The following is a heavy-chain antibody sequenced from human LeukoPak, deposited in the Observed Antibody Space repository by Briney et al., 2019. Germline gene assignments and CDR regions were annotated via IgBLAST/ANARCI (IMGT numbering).Heavy chain of an antibody. J-gene: IGHJ3*02. CDR1: GFTFSSYG. D-gene: IGHD3-10*01. V-gene: IGHV3-30*18. CDR3: AKDGFGERRGGAFDI. Sequence: PGRPLRLSCAASGFTFSSYGMHWVRQAAGKGLEWVAVISYDGSNKYYAGSVKGRFTISRDNSKNALYLQMNSRRAEDTAVYYGAKDGFGERRGGAFDIWGQGTMVTVSS. CDR2: ISYDGSNK.